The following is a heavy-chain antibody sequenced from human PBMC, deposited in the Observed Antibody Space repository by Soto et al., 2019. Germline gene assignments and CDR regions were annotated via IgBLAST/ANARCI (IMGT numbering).Heavy chain of an antibody. Sequence: QVQLQESGPGLVKPSGTLSVTCAVSGGSISSSNWWNWVRQPPGKGLERIGEIYHSGSTNYNPSLRSRVTISLDKSKKQFSLRVKSVTAADTAEYYCARAWPSVDSYGSGVMDVWGQGTTVTVSS. V-gene: IGHV4-4*02. CDR2: IYHSGST. J-gene: IGHJ6*02. CDR1: GGSISSSNW. CDR3: ARAWPSVDSYGSGVMDV. D-gene: IGHD5-18*01.